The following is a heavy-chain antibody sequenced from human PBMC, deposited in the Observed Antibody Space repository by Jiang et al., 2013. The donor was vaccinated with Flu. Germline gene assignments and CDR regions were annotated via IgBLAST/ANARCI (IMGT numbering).Heavy chain of an antibody. CDR1: GFTFSAHA. CDR3: ASGRLRVDV. Sequence: LRLSCSASGFTFSAHAMSWVRQAPGKGLEWVSAISGSTVNTYYADSVKGRFTISRDNSKNTLYLQMNSLRAEDTAVYYCASGRLRVDVWGQGTTVTVSS. CDR2: ISGSTVNT. D-gene: IGHD5-12*01. J-gene: IGHJ6*02. V-gene: IGHV3-23*01.